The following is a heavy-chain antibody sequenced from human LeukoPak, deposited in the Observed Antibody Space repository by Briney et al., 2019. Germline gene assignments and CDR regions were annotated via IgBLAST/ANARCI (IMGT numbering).Heavy chain of an antibody. D-gene: IGHD3-10*01. CDR3: ARARRVRGVIGYFDY. V-gene: IGHV3-7*03. CDR1: GFTLSSYW. J-gene: IGHJ4*02. Sequence: GGSLRLSCAASGFTLSSYWMSWVRQAPGKGLEWVANIKQDGSEKYYVDSVKGRFTISRDNAENSLYLQMNSLRAEDTAVYYCARARRVRGVIGYFDYWGQGTLVTVSS. CDR2: IKQDGSEK.